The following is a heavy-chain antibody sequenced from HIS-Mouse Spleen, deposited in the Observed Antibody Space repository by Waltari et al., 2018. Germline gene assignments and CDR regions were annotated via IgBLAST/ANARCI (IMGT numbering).Heavy chain of an antibody. V-gene: IGHV4-31*03. CDR2: IYYSGST. Sequence: QVQLQESGPGLVKPSQTLSLTCTVPGGSLSSGGSYWSRIHAPPGEGLEWIGYIYYSGSTYYNPSLKSRVTISVDTSKNQFSLKLSSVTAADTAVYYCARSPYYDFWSGYSDNWFDPWGQGTLVTVSS. CDR3: ARSPYYDFWSGYSDNWFDP. D-gene: IGHD3-3*01. J-gene: IGHJ5*02. CDR1: GGSLSSGGSY.